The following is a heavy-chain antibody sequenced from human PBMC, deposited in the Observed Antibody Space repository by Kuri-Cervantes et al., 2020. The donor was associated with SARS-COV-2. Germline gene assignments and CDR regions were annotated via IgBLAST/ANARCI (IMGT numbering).Heavy chain of an antibody. D-gene: IGHD6-6*01. Sequence: ASVKVSCKASGYTFTGYYMHWVRQAPGQGLEWMGWINPNSGGTNYAQKFQGWVTMTRDTSISTAYMEPSRLRSDDTAVYYCARDLRPYGLEAASYSSSGYYGMDVWGQGTTVTVSS. V-gene: IGHV1-2*04. CDR2: INPNSGGT. J-gene: IGHJ6*02. CDR3: ARDLRPYGLEAASYSSSGYYGMDV. CDR1: GYTFTGYY.